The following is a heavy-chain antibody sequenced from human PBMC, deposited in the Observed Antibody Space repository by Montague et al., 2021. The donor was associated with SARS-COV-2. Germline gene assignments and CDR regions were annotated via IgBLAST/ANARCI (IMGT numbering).Heavy chain of an antibody. CDR2: INHGGST. CDR3: ARLRDGVVPSPILGVGPYYSYYYMDV. D-gene: IGHD3-10*01. J-gene: IGHJ6*03. CDR1: GRSFSSYY. V-gene: IGHV4-34*01. Sequence: SETLSLTCAVHGRSFSSYYWNWIRQPPGKGLEWIGEINHGGSTNYSPSLKSRLTISADTSKNQFSLKLTSVAAADTAVYYCARLRDGVVPSPILGVGPYYSYYYMDVWGRGTTVTVSS.